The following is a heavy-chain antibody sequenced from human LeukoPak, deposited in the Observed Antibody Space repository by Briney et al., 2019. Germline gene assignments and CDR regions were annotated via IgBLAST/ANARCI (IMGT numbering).Heavy chain of an antibody. CDR2: ISSSSSYI. J-gene: IGHJ4*02. D-gene: IGHD6-13*01. CDR1: GFTFSSYS. V-gene: IGHV3-21*01. CDR3: ARSFLSIAAAATDY. Sequence: GGSLRLSCAASGFTFSSYSMNWVRQAPGKGLEWVSSISSSSSYIYYADSVKGRFAISRDNAKNSLYLQMNSLRAEDTAVYYCARSFLSIAAAATDYWGQGTLVTVSS.